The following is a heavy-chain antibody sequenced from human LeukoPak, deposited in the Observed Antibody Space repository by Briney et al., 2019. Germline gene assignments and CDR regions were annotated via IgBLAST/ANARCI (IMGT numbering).Heavy chain of an antibody. CDR1: GGSISSSSYY. D-gene: IGHD6-13*01. CDR3: ARVPPIAAAGFGPLAFDI. Sequence: PSETLSLTCTVSGGSISSSSYYRGWIRQPPGKGLEWIGSIYYSGSTYYNPSLKSRVTISVDTSKNQFSLKLSSVTAADTAVYYCARVPPIAAAGFGPLAFDIWGQGTMVTVSS. J-gene: IGHJ3*02. V-gene: IGHV4-39*07. CDR2: IYYSGST.